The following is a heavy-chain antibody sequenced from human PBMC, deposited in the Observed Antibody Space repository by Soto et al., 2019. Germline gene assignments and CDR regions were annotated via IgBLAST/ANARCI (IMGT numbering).Heavy chain of an antibody. V-gene: IGHV4-59*01. CDR2: IYYGGNT. CDR1: GGSIRSYY. CDR3: AKYSGYLDY. D-gene: IGHD3-22*01. J-gene: IGHJ4*02. Sequence: LSLTCTVSGGSIRSYYWSRIRQPPGKGLEWIGYIYYGGNTNYNPSLKSRVTMSVDTSKNQFSLKLRSVTAADTAVYYCAKYSGYLDYWGQGTLVTVSS.